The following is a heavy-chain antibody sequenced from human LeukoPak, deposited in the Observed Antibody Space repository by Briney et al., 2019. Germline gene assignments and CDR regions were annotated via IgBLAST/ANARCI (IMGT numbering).Heavy chain of an antibody. D-gene: IGHD3-22*01. J-gene: IGHJ4*02. Sequence: SETLSLTCTVSGGSISSSSYYWGWIRQPPGKGLEWIGSIYYSGSTYYNPSLKSRVTISVDTSKNQFSLKLSSVTAADTAVYYCATGYSTYYYDSSGYYYPWDYWGQGTLVTVSS. CDR2: IYYSGST. CDR3: ATGYSTYYYDSSGYYYPWDY. V-gene: IGHV4-39*07. CDR1: GGSISSSSYY.